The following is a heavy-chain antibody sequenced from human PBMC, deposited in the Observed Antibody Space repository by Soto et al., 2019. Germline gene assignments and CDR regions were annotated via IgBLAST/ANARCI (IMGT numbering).Heavy chain of an antibody. CDR1: GFTFSSYA. V-gene: IGHV3-30-3*01. J-gene: IGHJ4*02. CDR3: ARGYDFWSGYHDY. D-gene: IGHD3-3*01. Sequence: GSLRLSCAASGFTFSSYAMHWVRQAPGKGLEWVAVISYDGSNKYYADSVKGRFTISRDNSKNTLYLQMNSLRAEDTAVYYCARGYDFWSGYHDYWGQGTLVTVSS. CDR2: ISYDGSNK.